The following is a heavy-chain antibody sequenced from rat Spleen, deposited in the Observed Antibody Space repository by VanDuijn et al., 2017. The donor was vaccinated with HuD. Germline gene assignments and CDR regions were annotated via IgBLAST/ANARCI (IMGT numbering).Heavy chain of an antibody. V-gene: IGHV5-20*01. CDR3: ATDGTRVSRFAY. CDR2: ITSGGYNT. D-gene: IGHD1-4*01. Sequence: EVQLVESGGGLVQPGRSLKLSCAASGFTFSDYYMAWVRQAPKKGLEWVATITSGGYNTFYPDSVKGRFTISRDNANSILYLQMDSLRSEDTATYYCATDGTRVSRFAYWGQGTLVTVSS. CDR1: GFTFSDYY. J-gene: IGHJ3*01.